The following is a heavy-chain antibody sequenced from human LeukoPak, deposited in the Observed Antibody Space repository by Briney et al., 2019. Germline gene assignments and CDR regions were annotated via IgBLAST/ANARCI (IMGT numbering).Heavy chain of an antibody. Sequence: GGSLRLSCAASGFTFSSYAMSWVRQAPGKGLEGVSAISGSGGSTYYADSVKGRFTISRDNSKNTLYLQMNSLRAEDTAVYYCAKILNRYCSCGSCYSAFAFDIWGQGTMVTGSS. CDR1: GFTFSSYA. CDR2: ISGSGGST. CDR3: AKILNRYCSCGSCYSAFAFDI. J-gene: IGHJ3*02. D-gene: IGHD2-15*01. V-gene: IGHV3-23*01.